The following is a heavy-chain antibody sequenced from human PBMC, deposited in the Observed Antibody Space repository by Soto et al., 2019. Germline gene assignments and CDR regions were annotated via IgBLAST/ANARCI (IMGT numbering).Heavy chain of an antibody. V-gene: IGHV5-10-1*01. J-gene: IGHJ4*02. Sequence: PGESLKISCKGSGYSFTSYWISWVRQIPGKGLEWMGRIDPSDSYTNYSPSFQGHVTISADKSISTAYLQWSSLKASDTAMYYCASLPDSSSSGPPFDYWGQGTLVTVSS. CDR3: ASLPDSSSSGPPFDY. CDR2: IDPSDSYT. D-gene: IGHD6-6*01. CDR1: GYSFTSYW.